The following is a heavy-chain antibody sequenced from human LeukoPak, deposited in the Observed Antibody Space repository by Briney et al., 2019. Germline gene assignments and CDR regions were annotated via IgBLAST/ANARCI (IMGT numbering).Heavy chain of an antibody. CDR3: ARGGGSSWLVAYYYYYGMDV. CDR2: TYYRSKWYN. Sequence: SQTLSLTCAISGDSVSSNSAAWNWIRQSPSRGLEWLGRTYYRSKWYNDYAVSVKSRITINPDTSKNQFSLQQNSVTPEDTAVYYCARGGGSSWLVAYYYYYGMDVWGQGTMVTVSS. CDR1: GDSVSSNSAA. J-gene: IGHJ6*02. D-gene: IGHD6-13*01. V-gene: IGHV6-1*01.